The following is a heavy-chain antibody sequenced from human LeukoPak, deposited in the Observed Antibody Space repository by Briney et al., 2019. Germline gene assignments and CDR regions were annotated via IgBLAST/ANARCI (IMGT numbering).Heavy chain of an antibody. D-gene: IGHD6-13*01. Sequence: GGSLTLSCAASGFTFSDYYMTWIRQAPGKGLEWLSYISGSGSYTNYADSVKGRFTSSRDNAKNSLYLQMNSLRAEDTAVYYCARVGSIAAAGTPDYWGQGTLVSVSS. CDR2: ISGSGSYT. CDR3: ARVGSIAAAGTPDY. CDR1: GFTFSDYY. V-gene: IGHV3-11*06. J-gene: IGHJ4*02.